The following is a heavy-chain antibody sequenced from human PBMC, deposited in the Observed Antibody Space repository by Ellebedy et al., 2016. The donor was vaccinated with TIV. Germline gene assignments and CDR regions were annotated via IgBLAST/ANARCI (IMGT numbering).Heavy chain of an antibody. D-gene: IGHD3-22*01. CDR1: GFTFSSYW. CDR2: INSDGSST. J-gene: IGHJ4*02. Sequence: GESLKISXAASGFTFSSYWMYWVRQAPGKGLVWVSRINSDGSSTSYADSVKGRFTISRDNAKNTLYLQMNSLRAEDTAVYYCARGAHYYDSSGYYCGYWGQGTLVTVSS. CDR3: ARGAHYYDSSGYYCGY. V-gene: IGHV3-74*01.